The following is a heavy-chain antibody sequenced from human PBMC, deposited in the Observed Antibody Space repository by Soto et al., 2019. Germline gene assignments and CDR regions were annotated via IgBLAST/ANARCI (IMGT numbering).Heavy chain of an antibody. Sequence: GGSLRLSCAASGFKFSDYSMNWVRQAPGRGLEWVSYISSSSFTIHYADAVEGRCAISRDNDKNSLYLQMNSLRVEDTAVYYCARGYQDFWSGHFDYWGQGALVTVSS. V-gene: IGHV3-48*01. CDR3: ARGYQDFWSGHFDY. CDR1: GFKFSDYS. CDR2: ISSSSFTI. D-gene: IGHD3-3*02. J-gene: IGHJ4*02.